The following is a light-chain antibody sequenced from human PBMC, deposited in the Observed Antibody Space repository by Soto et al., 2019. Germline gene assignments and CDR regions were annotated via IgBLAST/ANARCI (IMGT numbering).Light chain of an antibody. CDR2: AAS. J-gene: IGKJ2*01. V-gene: IGKV1-9*01. CDR1: QGISSY. Sequence: IQLTQSPSSLSASVGDRVTITCRASQGISSYLAWYQQKPGKAPKLLIYAASTLESGVPSRFSGSGSGTDFTLTINRLQHEDFATYYCQQLNRFGQGTKVDIK. CDR3: QQLNR.